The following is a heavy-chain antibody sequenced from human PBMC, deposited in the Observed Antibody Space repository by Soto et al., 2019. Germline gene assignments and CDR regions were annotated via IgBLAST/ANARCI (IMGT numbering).Heavy chain of an antibody. CDR1: LCSFRSYA. Sequence: VAAVTVSSKASLCSFRSYAIIGVRQAARQGLEWMGGIIPIFGTANYAQKFQGRVTITADESTSTAYMELSSLRAEDTAVYYCASAPGGDYDDSSGYYYAFDIWGQGTMVTVSS. CDR3: ASAPGGDYDDSSGYYYAFDI. J-gene: IGHJ3*02. V-gene: IGHV1-69*13. D-gene: IGHD3-22*01. CDR2: IIPIFGTA.